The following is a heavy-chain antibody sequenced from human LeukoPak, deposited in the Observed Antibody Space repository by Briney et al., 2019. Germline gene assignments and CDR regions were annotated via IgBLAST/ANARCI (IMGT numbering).Heavy chain of an antibody. CDR1: GYSISSGYY. J-gene: IGHJ6*03. Sequence: SETLSLTCTVSGYSISSGYYWGWLRQPPGKGLEGIGSIYHSGSTYYNPSLKSRVTISVDTSKNQFSLKLSSVTAADTAVYYCARDDRVGAILGYMDVWGEGTTVTVSS. D-gene: IGHD1-26*01. CDR3: ARDDRVGAILGYMDV. V-gene: IGHV4-38-2*02. CDR2: IYHSGST.